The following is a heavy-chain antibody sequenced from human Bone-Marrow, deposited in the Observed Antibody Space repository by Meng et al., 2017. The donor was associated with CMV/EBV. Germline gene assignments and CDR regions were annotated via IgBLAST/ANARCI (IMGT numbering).Heavy chain of an antibody. D-gene: IGHD1-1*01. CDR3: ARDNDVGMPSYP. Sequence: SETLSLTCTVSGGSISSSSYYWGWIRQPPGKGLEWIGSMYYSGSTYYNPSLKSRVTISVDTSKNQFSLKLSSVTAADTAVYYCARDNDVGMPSYPWGQGTLVTVSS. CDR1: GGSISSSSYY. CDR2: MYYSGST. J-gene: IGHJ5*02. V-gene: IGHV4-39*07.